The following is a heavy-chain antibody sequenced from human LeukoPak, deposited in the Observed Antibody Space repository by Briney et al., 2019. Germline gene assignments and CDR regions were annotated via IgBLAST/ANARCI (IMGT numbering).Heavy chain of an antibody. J-gene: IGHJ4*02. CDR2: IGTAGDT. CDR3: ARESDYGDYFDY. D-gene: IGHD3-16*01. Sequence: WVSAIGTAGDTYYPGSVKGRFTISRENPKNSLYLQMNSLRAGDTAVYYCARESDYGDYFDYWGQGTPVTVSS. V-gene: IGHV3-13*01.